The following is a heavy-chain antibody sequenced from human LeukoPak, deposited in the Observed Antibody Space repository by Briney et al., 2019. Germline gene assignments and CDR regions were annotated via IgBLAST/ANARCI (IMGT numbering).Heavy chain of an antibody. D-gene: IGHD6-13*01. CDR2: INHSGST. CDR3: ARGGRQQLTPYYFDY. J-gene: IGHJ4*02. Sequence: SETLSLTCAVYGGPFSGYYWSWIRQPPGKGLEWIGEINHSGSTNYNPSLKSRVTISVDTSKNQFSLKLSSVTAADTAVYYCARGGRQQLTPYYFDYWGQGTLVTVSS. V-gene: IGHV4-34*01. CDR1: GGPFSGYY.